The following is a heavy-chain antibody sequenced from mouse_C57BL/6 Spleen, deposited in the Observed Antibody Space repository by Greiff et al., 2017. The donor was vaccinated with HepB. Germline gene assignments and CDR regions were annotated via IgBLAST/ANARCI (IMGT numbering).Heavy chain of an antibody. D-gene: IGHD2-4*01. J-gene: IGHJ2*01. V-gene: IGHV1-22*01. CDR1: GYTFTDYN. CDR2: INPNNGGT. Sequence: EVMLVESGPELVKPGASVKMSCKASGYTFTDYNMHWVKQSHGKSLEWIGYINPNNGGTSYNQKFKGKATLTVNKSSSTAYMELRSLTSEDSAVYYCARDYDNFDYWGQGTTLTVSS. CDR3: ARDYDNFDY.